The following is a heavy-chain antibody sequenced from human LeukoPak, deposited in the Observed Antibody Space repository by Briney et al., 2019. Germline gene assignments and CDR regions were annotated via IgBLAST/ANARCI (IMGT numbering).Heavy chain of an antibody. V-gene: IGHV1-8*01. Sequence: ASVKVPCKASGYTFTSYDINWVRQATGQGLEWMGWMNPNSGNTGYAQKFQGRVTMTRNTSISTAYMELSSLRSEDTAVYYCARAAGLLSIYDAFDIWGQGTMVTVSS. D-gene: IGHD2-15*01. CDR2: MNPNSGNT. J-gene: IGHJ3*02. CDR1: GYTFTSYD. CDR3: ARAAGLLSIYDAFDI.